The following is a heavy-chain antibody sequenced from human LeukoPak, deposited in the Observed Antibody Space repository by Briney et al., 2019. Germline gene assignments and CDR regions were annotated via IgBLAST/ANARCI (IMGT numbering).Heavy chain of an antibody. Sequence: HPGGSLRLSCAASGFTFDDYAMHWVRQAPGKGLEWVSGISWSSGSIGYADSVKGRFTISRDNAKNSLYLQMNSLRDEDTALYYCAKGLITMVRGAPSLWGQGTLATVSS. CDR2: ISWSSGSI. CDR3: AKGLITMVRGAPSL. D-gene: IGHD3-10*01. CDR1: GFTFDDYA. J-gene: IGHJ1*01. V-gene: IGHV3-9*01.